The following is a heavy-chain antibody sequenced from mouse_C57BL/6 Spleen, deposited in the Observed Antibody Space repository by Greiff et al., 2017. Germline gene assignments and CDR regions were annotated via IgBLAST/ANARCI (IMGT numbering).Heavy chain of an antibody. CDR1: GFTFTDYN. CDR3: ARDYGSSYWFAY. J-gene: IGHJ3*01. Sequence: EVQLQQSGPELVKPGASVKIPCKASGFTFTDYNMDWVKQSPGKSLEWIGYINTNNGGTFYNQKFKGKATLTVDKSSSTAYMELRSLTSEDTAVYYCARDYGSSYWFAYWGQGTLVTVSA. CDR2: INTNNGGT. D-gene: IGHD1-1*01. V-gene: IGHV1-18*01.